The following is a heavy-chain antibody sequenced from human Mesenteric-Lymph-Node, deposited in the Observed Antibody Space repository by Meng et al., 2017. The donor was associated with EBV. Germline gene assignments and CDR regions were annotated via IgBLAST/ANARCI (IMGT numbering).Heavy chain of an antibody. CDR3: ARPKHTEDSRDY. V-gene: IGHV4-34*01. Sequence: QEQLQQWGAGLFKPSETLSLTCGVYGGSFSGYYWSWIRQPPGKGLEWIGEIDHSGNSNYNPSLKSRVTISMDTSKNHFSLRLTSVTAADTAVYYCARPKHTEDSRDYWGQGTLVTVSS. CDR2: IDHSGNS. J-gene: IGHJ4*02. CDR1: GGSFSGYY.